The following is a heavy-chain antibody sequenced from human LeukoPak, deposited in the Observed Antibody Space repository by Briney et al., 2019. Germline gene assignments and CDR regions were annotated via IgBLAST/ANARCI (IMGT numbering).Heavy chain of an antibody. V-gene: IGHV1-8*01. CDR3: ARSVLLREGDQLDY. Sequence: GASVKVSCKASGYTFTSYDINWVRQATGQGLEWMGWMNPNSGNTGYAQKFQGRVTMTRNTSISTAYMELSSLRSEDTAVYYCARSVLLREGDQLDYWGQGTLVTVSS. J-gene: IGHJ4*02. D-gene: IGHD3-22*01. CDR2: MNPNSGNT. CDR1: GYTFTSYD.